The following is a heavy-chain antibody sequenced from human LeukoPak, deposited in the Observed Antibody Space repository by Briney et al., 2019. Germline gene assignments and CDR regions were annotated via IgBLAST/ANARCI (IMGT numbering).Heavy chain of an antibody. D-gene: IGHD6-6*01. Sequence: SETLSLTCTVSGGSISSYYWSWIRQPPGKGLEWIGYIYYSGSTNYNPSLKSRVTISVDTSKNQFPLKLSSVTAADTAVYYCAGSSSSGAFDIWGQGTMVTVSS. CDR2: IYYSGST. CDR1: GGSISSYY. CDR3: AGSSSSGAFDI. J-gene: IGHJ3*02. V-gene: IGHV4-59*01.